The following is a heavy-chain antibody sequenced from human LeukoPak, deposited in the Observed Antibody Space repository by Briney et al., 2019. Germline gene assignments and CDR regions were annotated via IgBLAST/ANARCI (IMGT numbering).Heavy chain of an antibody. V-gene: IGHV3-23*01. D-gene: IGHD2-8*02. CDR3: AKPLGYCTGGVCYSNYFDP. J-gene: IGHJ5*02. CDR2: ISGSGGNT. Sequence: GGSLRLSCAASGFTFYNYAMSWVRQALGKGLEWVSTISGSGGNTYYADSVKGRFTISRDNSENTLYLQMNSLRAEDTAVYYCAKPLGYCTGGVCYSNYFDPWGQGTLVTVSS. CDR1: GFTFYNYA.